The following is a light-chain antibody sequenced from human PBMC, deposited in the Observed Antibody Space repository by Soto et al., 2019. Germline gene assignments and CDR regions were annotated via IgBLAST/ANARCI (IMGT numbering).Light chain of an antibody. CDR3: SSYTSICTLV. J-gene: IGLJ1*01. Sequence: QSALTQPAYVSGSPGQSITISCTGTSSDVGGYNYVSWYQQHPGKAPKLMIYDVSNRPSGVSNRFSGSKSGNTASLTISGLQAEDEADYYCSSYTSICTLVFGTGTKVTVL. V-gene: IGLV2-14*01. CDR2: DVS. CDR1: SSDVGGYNY.